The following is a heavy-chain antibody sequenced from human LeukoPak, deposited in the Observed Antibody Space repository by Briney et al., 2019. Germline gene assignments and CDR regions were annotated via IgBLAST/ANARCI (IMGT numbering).Heavy chain of an antibody. V-gene: IGHV4-4*09. CDR1: GASISTYY. CDR3: AGHLAPYRPFHD. Sequence: PSETLSLTCTVSGASISTYYWTWVRQPPGKGLEWIGSMYTSVTTKYNPSLKSRGTISVDTSKNRSSLNLISVTAADTAVYYCAGHLAPYRPFHDWGQGSLVTVSS. J-gene: IGHJ4*02. CDR2: MYTSVTT. D-gene: IGHD1-14*01.